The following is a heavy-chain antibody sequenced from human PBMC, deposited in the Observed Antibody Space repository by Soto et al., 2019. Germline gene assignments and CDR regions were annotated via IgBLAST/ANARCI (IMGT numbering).Heavy chain of an antibody. D-gene: IGHD6-13*01. V-gene: IGHV4-34*01. CDR1: GGSFSGYY. Sequence: PSETLSLTCAVYGGSFSGYYWSWIRQPPGKGLEWIGEINDSGSTNYNPSLKSRVTISGDSSKNQFSLQLSSVTAADTAVYYCARVLAAVGPGYWGQGTLVTVSS. CDR3: ARVLAAVGPGY. CDR2: INDSGST. J-gene: IGHJ4*02.